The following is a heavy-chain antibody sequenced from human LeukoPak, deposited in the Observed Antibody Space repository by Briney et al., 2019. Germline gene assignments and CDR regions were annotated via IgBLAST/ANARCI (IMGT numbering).Heavy chain of an antibody. CDR3: AKSSGYGGIDFDY. V-gene: IGHV3-7*02. J-gene: IGHJ4*02. Sequence: GLSVRLSCAASGFTFSSFRMSWVRQAPGKGLEWVANIKQDGSDKYYMDSVKGRFTISKDIPKNSLYLQMNSLRAEDTAVYYCAKSSGYGGIDFDYWGLGTLVTVSS. CDR2: IKQDGSDK. CDR1: GFTFSSFR. D-gene: IGHD4-23*01.